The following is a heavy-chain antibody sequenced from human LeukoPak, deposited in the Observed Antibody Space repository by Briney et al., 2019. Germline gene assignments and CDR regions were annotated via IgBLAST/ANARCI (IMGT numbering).Heavy chain of an antibody. CDR1: GGSISSGDYY. Sequence: SETLSLTCTVSGGSISSGDYYWSWIRQPPGKGLEWIGYIYYSGSTYYNPSLKSRVTISVDTSKNQFSLKLGSVTAADTAVYYCARATYRAYYFDYWGQGTLVTVSS. D-gene: IGHD1-26*01. CDR2: IYYSGST. J-gene: IGHJ4*02. CDR3: ARATYRAYYFDY. V-gene: IGHV4-30-4*01.